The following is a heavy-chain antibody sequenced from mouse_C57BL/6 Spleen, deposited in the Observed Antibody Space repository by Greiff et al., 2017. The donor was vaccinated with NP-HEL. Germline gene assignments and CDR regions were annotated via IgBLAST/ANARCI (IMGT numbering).Heavy chain of an antibody. V-gene: IGHV5-4*01. D-gene: IGHD1-1*01. CDR1: GFTFSSYA. CDR2: ISDGGSYT. Sequence: EVMLVESGGGLVKPGGSLKLSCAASGFTFSSYAMSWVCQTPEKRLEWVATISDGGSYTYYPDNVKGRFTISRDNAKNNLYLQMSHLKSEDTAMYYCARDTLYGSSYSYAMDYWGQGTSVTVSS. CDR3: ARDTLYGSSYSYAMDY. J-gene: IGHJ4*01.